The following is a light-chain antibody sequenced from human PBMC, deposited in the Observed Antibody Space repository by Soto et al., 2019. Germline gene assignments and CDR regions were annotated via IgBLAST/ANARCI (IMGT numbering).Light chain of an antibody. Sequence: QSALTQPASVSGSPGQSITISCTGTSSDVGSYNLVSWYQQHPGKAPKLMIYEGSKRPSGVSNRFSGSKSGNTASLTISGLQAEDEADYYCCSCAGSRTYVFGAGTKLTVL. CDR3: CSCAGSRTYV. V-gene: IGLV2-23*01. CDR2: EGS. CDR1: SSDVGSYNL. J-gene: IGLJ1*01.